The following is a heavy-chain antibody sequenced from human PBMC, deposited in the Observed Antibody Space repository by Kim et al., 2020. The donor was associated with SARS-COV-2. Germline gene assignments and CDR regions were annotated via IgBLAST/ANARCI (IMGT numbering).Heavy chain of an antibody. CDR1: GGSFSGYY. D-gene: IGHD2-15*01. Sequence: SETLSLTCAVYGGSFSGYYWSWIRQPPGKGLEWIREINHSGSTNYNPSLKSRVTISVDTSKNQFSLKLSSVTAADTAVYYCARGRLPQRGYYYYGMDVWGQGTTVTVSS. CDR3: ARGRLPQRGYYYYGMDV. CDR2: INHSGST. J-gene: IGHJ6*02. V-gene: IGHV4-34*01.